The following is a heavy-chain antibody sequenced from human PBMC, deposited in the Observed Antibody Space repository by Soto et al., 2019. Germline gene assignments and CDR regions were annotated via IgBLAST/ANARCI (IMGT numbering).Heavy chain of an antibody. Sequence: SETLSLTCAVYGGSFSGYYWSWIRQPPGKGLEWIGEINHSGSTNYNPSLKSRVTISVDTSKNQFSLKLSSVTAADTAVYYCARTTAGVGYYYYGMDVWAQGTTVTVSS. CDR2: INHSGST. V-gene: IGHV4-34*01. CDR1: GGSFSGYY. D-gene: IGHD4-17*01. J-gene: IGHJ6*01. CDR3: ARTTAGVGYYYYGMDV.